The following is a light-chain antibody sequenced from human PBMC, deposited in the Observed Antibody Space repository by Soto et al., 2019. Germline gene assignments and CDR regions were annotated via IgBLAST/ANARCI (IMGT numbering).Light chain of an antibody. CDR3: IQALQTPFT. V-gene: IGKV2-28*01. Sequence: DIVMTQSPLSLPVTPGEPASISCRSSQSLLHSSGYYYLDWYLQKPGQSPQLLIYLGSHRASGVXGXCSGSGSGTDFTLTSSRVEAEDVGIYYCIQALQTPFTFGGGTRVEIK. CDR2: LGS. J-gene: IGKJ4*01. CDR1: QSLLHSSGYYY.